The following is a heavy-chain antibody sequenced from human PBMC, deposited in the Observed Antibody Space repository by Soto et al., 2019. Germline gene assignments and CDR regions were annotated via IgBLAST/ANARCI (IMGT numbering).Heavy chain of an antibody. CDR1: GGSFSGYS. Sequence: QVQLQQWGAGLLKPSETLSLTCTVYGGSFSGYSYSWIRQPPGRGLEWIGEIHHSGSTNYNPSLKSRVTMSVDTSKNQFSLRLNSVTAADTAVYYCAIFEVSPTAIFDYWGQGTLVTVSS. J-gene: IGHJ4*02. CDR3: AIFEVSPTAIFDY. D-gene: IGHD2-2*01. V-gene: IGHV4-34*01. CDR2: IHHSGST.